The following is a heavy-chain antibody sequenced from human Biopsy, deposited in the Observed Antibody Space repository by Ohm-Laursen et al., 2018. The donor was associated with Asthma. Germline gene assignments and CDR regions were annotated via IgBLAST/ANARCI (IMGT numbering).Heavy chain of an antibody. CDR1: GGSVSSGSYY. Sequence: GTLSLTCTVSGGSVSSGSYYWSWIRQPPGKGLAWVSYISYSGSTDYNPSLKSRLTISMDMSKNQFSLKLSSVTAADTAVYYCARVPTTLRYFDLWGRGTLVTVSS. CDR2: ISYSGST. CDR3: ARVPTTLRYFDL. V-gene: IGHV4-61*01. D-gene: IGHD2-15*01. J-gene: IGHJ2*01.